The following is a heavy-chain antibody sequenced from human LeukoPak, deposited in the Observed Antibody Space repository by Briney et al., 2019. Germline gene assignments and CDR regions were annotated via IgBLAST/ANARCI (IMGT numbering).Heavy chain of an antibody. D-gene: IGHD6-19*01. CDR2: ITTSGSNI. CDR1: GFTFSDYY. V-gene: IGHV3-11*01. Sequence: KPGGSLRLSCAASGFTFSDYYMSWIRQAPGKGLEWVSYITTSGSNIYYRDSVKGRFTISRDNAKNSLFLQMNSLRAEDTAVYYCARDPAPPYSSGPDAFDIWGQGTMVTVSS. J-gene: IGHJ3*02. CDR3: ARDPAPPYSSGPDAFDI.